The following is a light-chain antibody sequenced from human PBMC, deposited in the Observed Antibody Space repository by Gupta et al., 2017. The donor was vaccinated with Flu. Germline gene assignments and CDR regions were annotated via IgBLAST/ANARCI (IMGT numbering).Light chain of an antibody. CDR2: AAS. J-gene: IGKJ1*01. V-gene: IGKV3-20*01. CDR1: QSVSSRY. Sequence: EIVLPQSPGTLSLSPGESATRSCRAGQSVSSRYLAWYQQKPGQAPRLLIYAASSRATGIPDRFSGSGSGRDFTLTISRLEPEDLAVYYCQHYGSSPQTFGQGTKVEIK. CDR3: QHYGSSPQT.